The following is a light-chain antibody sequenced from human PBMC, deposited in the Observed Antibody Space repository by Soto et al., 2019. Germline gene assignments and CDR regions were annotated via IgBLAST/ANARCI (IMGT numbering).Light chain of an antibody. Sequence: EIVLTQSPGTLSLSPGARATLACSASPRVSSTYLAWYQQKPGQAPRLLLYGASSWATGIPDRFTGSGSWTDFSLTMSRLEPADFPVYDWHQYCSSPQTFGHGIKVEIK. CDR2: GAS. CDR3: HQYCSSPQT. V-gene: IGKV3-20*01. J-gene: IGKJ1*01. CDR1: PRVSSTY.